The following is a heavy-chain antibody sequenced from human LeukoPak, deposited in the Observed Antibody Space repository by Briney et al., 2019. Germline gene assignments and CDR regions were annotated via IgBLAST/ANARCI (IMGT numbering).Heavy chain of an antibody. CDR2: ISGRGATT. V-gene: IGHV3-23*01. Sequence: QPGGSLRLSCAASGFTFNSYAMMWVRQAPGKGLEWVSAISGRGATTYYADTVKGRFTISRDNAKNSLYLQMNSLRAEDTAVYYCARGYSGSYSNWFDPWGQGTLVTVSS. CDR1: GFTFNSYA. J-gene: IGHJ5*02. CDR3: ARGYSGSYSNWFDP. D-gene: IGHD1-26*01.